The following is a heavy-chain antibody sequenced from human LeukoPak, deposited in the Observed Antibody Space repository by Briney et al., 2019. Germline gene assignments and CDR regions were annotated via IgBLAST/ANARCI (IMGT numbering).Heavy chain of an antibody. CDR3: ARDADYDFWSGYPNWFDP. J-gene: IGHJ5*02. CDR2: IYYSGST. V-gene: IGHV4-30-4*01. D-gene: IGHD3-3*01. CDR1: GGSISSGDYY. Sequence: TLSLTCTVSGGSISSGDYYWSWIRPPPGKGLEWIGYIYYSGSTYYNPSLKSRVTISVDTSKNQFSLKLSSVTAADTAVYYCARDADYDFWSGYPNWFDPWGQGTLVTVSS.